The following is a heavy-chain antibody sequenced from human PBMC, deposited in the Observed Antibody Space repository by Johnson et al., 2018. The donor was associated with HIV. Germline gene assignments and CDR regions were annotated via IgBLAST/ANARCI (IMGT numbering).Heavy chain of an antibody. D-gene: IGHD4-17*01. Sequence: QMQLVESGGGVVQTGRSLRLSCAASGFTFSSYAMHWVRQATGKGLEWVAIISYDGSNKYYADSVKGRFTISRDNSKNTLYLQMNSLRAEDTAVYYCARGMTTVTNHDAFDIWGQGTMVTVSS. CDR3: ARGMTTVTNHDAFDI. CDR2: ISYDGSNK. V-gene: IGHV3-30-3*01. CDR1: GFTFSSYA. J-gene: IGHJ3*02.